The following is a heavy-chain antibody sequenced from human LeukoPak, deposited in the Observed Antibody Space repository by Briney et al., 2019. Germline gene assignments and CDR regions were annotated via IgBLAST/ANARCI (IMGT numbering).Heavy chain of an antibody. J-gene: IGHJ6*03. V-gene: IGHV3-30*02. Sequence: WGSLRLSCAASEFTFSSYGMHGVRQAPGKGLEWVALIRYDGSNKYYADSVKGRFTISRDNSKNTLSLQMNSLRAEDTAVYYCAKAPRYCSRTSCRDYYYMDVWGKGTTVTISS. CDR1: EFTFSSYG. CDR3: AKAPRYCSRTSCRDYYYMDV. CDR2: IRYDGSNK. D-gene: IGHD2-2*01.